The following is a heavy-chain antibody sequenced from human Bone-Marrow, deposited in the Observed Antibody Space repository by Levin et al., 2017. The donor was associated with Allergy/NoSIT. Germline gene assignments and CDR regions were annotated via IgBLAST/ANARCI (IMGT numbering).Heavy chain of an antibody. J-gene: IGHJ6*02. CDR2: ISYDGSNK. CDR1: GFTFSSYA. D-gene: IGHD6-6*01. Sequence: GGSLRLSCAASGFTFSSYAMHWVRQAPGKGLEWVAVISYDGSNKYYADSVKGRFTISRDNSKNTLYLQMNSLRAEDTAVYYCARVQLVGGDPRYGMDVWGQGTTVTVSS. V-gene: IGHV3-30*04. CDR3: ARVQLVGGDPRYGMDV.